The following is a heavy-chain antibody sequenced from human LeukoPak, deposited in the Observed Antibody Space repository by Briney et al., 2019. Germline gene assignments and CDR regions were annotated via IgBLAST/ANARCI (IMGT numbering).Heavy chain of an antibody. CDR3: ARGYYRVDC. Sequence: GGSLRLSCAASGFTFSSYSMNWVRQAPGKGLEWVSYISSSSTIYYADSVKGRFTISRDNAKNSLYLQMNSLSAEDTAVYYCARGYYRVDCRGQGTLVTVSS. V-gene: IGHV3-48*01. J-gene: IGHJ4*02. CDR1: GFTFSSYS. D-gene: IGHD2-15*01. CDR2: ISSSSTI.